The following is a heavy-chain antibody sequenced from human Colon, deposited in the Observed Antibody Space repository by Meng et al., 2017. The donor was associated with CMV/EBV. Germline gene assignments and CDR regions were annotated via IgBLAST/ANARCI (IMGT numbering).Heavy chain of an antibody. CDR3: ARSETFCGGGCYSKPDY. D-gene: IGHD2-21*01. V-gene: IGHV3-11*01. J-gene: IGHJ4*02. Sequence: SCAASGFTFSDYYMSWIRQAPGKGLEWVSHISGSDSNIYYAGSVRGRFTISRDNAKNLLHLQMNSLRAEDTAMYYCARSETFCGGGCYSKPDYWGQGTLVTVSS. CDR1: GFTFSDYY. CDR2: ISGSDSNI.